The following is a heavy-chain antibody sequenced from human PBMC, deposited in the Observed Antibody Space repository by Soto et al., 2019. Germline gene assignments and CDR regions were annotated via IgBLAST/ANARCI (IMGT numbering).Heavy chain of an antibody. CDR1: GDSVSSNSAA. CDR2: TYFRSKLFN. Sequence: PTQTLSLTCAISGDSVSSNSAAWNWIRQNPTCGLELLGRTYFRSKLFNDYAVSVKSRIPINPDTSKNQFSLQLNSVTPEDTAVYYCARDLDDYSKPYFDYWGQGTLVTVSS. D-gene: IGHD4-4*01. V-gene: IGHV6-1*01. J-gene: IGHJ4*02. CDR3: ARDLDDYSKPYFDY.